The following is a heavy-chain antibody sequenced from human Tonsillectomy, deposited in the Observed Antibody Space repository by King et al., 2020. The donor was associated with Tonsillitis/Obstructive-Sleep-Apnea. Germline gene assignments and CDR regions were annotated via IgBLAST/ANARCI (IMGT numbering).Heavy chain of an antibody. V-gene: IGHV4-39*01. CDR2: IYYSGSN. CDR1: GGSISSSSYY. J-gene: IGHJ6*02. Sequence: QLQESGPGLVKPSETLSLTCTVSGGSISSSSYYWGWIRQPPGKGLEWIGSIYYSGSNYYNPSLKSRVTISVDTSKNQFSLKLSSVTAADTAVYYCARPDYYYYGMDVWGQGTTVTVSS. CDR3: ARPDYYYYGMDV.